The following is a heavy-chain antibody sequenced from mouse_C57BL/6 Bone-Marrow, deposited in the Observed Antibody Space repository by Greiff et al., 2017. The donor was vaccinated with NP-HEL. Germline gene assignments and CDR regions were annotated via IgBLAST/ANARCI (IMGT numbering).Heavy chain of an antibody. CDR2: IDPSDSYT. J-gene: IGHJ2*01. Sequence: QVQLQQPGAELVRPGTSVKLSCKASGYTFTSYWMHWVKQRPGQGLEWIGVIDPSDSYTNYNQKFKGKATLTVDTSSSTAYMQLSSLTSEDSAVYYCARPLGDWGKGTTLTVSS. CDR1: GYTFTSYW. CDR3: ARPLGD. V-gene: IGHV1-59*01.